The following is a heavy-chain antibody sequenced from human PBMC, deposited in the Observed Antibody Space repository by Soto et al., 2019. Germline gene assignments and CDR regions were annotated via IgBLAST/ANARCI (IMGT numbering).Heavy chain of an antibody. Sequence: GGSLRLSCAAPGFTFSSYAMHWVRQAPGKGLEWVAVISYDGSNKYYADSVKGRFTISRDNSKNTLYLQMNSLRAEDTAVYYCARDSKPYRTNYYFDYWGQGTLVTVS. CDR3: ARDSKPYRTNYYFDY. D-gene: IGHD2-8*01. CDR1: GFTFSSYA. V-gene: IGHV3-30-3*01. J-gene: IGHJ4*02. CDR2: ISYDGSNK.